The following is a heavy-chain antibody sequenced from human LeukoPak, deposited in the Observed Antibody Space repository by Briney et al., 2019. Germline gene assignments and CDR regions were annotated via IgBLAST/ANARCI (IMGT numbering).Heavy chain of an antibody. Sequence: ASVKVSCKASEYTFTTYVMHWLRQAPGQILEWMGGINASKGNTKYSQKFQGRLTITRDTSASTAYMELSSLTSEDTAVYYCARDNVVVSATVFDYWGQGTLVTVSS. V-gene: IGHV1-3*01. CDR3: ARDNVVVSATVFDY. D-gene: IGHD2-15*01. CDR2: INASKGNT. J-gene: IGHJ4*02. CDR1: EYTFTTYV.